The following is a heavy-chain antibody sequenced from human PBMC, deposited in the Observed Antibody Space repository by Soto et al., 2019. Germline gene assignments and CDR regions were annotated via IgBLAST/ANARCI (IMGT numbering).Heavy chain of an antibody. CDR2: IYYSGST. J-gene: IGHJ3*02. V-gene: IGHV4-61*01. D-gene: IGHD1-26*01. Sequence: SETLSLTCTVSGGSVSSGSYYWSWIRQPPGKGLEWIGYIYYSGSTNYNPSLKSRVTISVDTSKNQFSLKLSSVTAADTAVYYCARGGGAFDIWGQGTMVTVSS. CDR1: GGSVSSGSYY. CDR3: ARGGGAFDI.